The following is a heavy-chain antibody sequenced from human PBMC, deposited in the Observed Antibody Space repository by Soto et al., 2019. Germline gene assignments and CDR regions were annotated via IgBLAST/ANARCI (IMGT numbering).Heavy chain of an antibody. CDR3: TTDHPQIPYSGYDFAYYFDY. V-gene: IGHV3-15*07. Sequence: GGSLRLSCAAPVFTFTNNWMQWVRQASGQGLEWVGRIKSKTDGVTTDYAARVKGRFTISRDDSKNTLYLQMNSLKTEDTAVYYCTTDHPQIPYSGYDFAYYFDYWGQGTLVTVSS. CDR2: IKSKTDGVTT. J-gene: IGHJ4*02. CDR1: VFTFTNNW. D-gene: IGHD5-12*01.